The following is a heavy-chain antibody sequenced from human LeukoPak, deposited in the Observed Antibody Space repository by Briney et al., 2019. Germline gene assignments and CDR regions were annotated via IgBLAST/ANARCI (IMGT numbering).Heavy chain of an antibody. CDR2: IYYSGTT. CDR3: ASQLGYGSGTYYNKLFDY. Sequence: PSETLSLTCTVSGGSISSTSYYWGWIRQPPGEGLEWIGSIYYSGTTYYNPSLKSRVTISLDTSQNQFSLRLTSVTAADTAVYYRASQLGYGSGTYYNKLFDYWGQGTLLTVSS. D-gene: IGHD3-10*01. V-gene: IGHV4-39*01. J-gene: IGHJ4*02. CDR1: GGSISSTSYY.